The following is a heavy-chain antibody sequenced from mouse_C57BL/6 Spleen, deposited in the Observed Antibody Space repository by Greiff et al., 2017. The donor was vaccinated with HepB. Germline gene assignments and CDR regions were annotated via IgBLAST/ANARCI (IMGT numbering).Heavy chain of an antibody. J-gene: IGHJ3*01. CDR3: AKNARTGTDFAY. CDR1: GFSLTSYG. Sequence: QVQLQQSGPGLVQPSQSLSITCTVSGFSLTSYGVHWVRQPPGKGLEWLGVIWSGGSTDYNAAFISRLSISKDNSKSQVFFKMNSLQAEDTAIYYCAKNARTGTDFAYWGQGTLVTVSA. CDR2: IWSGGST. V-gene: IGHV2-4*01. D-gene: IGHD4-1*01.